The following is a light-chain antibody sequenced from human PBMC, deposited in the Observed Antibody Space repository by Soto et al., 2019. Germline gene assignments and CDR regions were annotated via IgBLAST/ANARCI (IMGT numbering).Light chain of an antibody. Sequence: EIVMTQSPATLSVSLGERVTLSCRASQSVGGNVVWYQQRPGQAPRVLIYDASTRATDIPARFSGSGSGTEFTLTISSLQSEDFAVYYCQQHKNWLSITFGQGTRLEIK. CDR1: QSVGGN. CDR2: DAS. V-gene: IGKV3-15*01. J-gene: IGKJ5*01. CDR3: QQHKNWLSIT.